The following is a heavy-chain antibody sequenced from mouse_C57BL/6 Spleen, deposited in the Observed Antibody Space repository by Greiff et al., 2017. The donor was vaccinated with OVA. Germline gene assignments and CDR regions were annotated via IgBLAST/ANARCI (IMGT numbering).Heavy chain of an antibody. CDR2: IDPSDSYT. D-gene: IGHD1-1*01. V-gene: IGHV1-50*01. Sequence: QVQLQQPGAELVKPGASVKLSCKASGYTFTSYWMQWVKQRPGQGLEWIGEIDPSDSYTNYNQKFKGKATLTVDTSSSTAYMQLSSLTSEESAVYYCERSGYGSSNWYFDVWGTGTTVTVSS. CDR3: ERSGYGSSNWYFDV. J-gene: IGHJ1*03. CDR1: GYTFTSYW.